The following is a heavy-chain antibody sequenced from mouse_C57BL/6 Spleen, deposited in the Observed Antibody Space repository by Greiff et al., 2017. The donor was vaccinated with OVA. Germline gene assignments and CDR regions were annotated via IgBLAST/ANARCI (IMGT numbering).Heavy chain of an antibody. V-gene: IGHV1-69*01. D-gene: IGHD4-1*01. CDR1: GYTFTSYW. Sequence: QVQLQQPGAELVMPGASVKLSCKASGYTFTSYWMHWVKQRPGQGLEWIGEIDPSDSYTNYNQKFKGKSTLTVDKSSSTAYMQLSSLTSEDSAVYYCARVWDPYAMDYWGQETSVTVSS. J-gene: IGHJ4*01. CDR2: IDPSDSYT. CDR3: ARVWDPYAMDY.